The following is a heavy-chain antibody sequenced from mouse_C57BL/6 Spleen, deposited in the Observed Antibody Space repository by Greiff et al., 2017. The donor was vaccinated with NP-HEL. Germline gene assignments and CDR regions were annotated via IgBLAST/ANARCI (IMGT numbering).Heavy chain of an antibody. D-gene: IGHD2-4*01. J-gene: IGHJ4*01. V-gene: IGHV5-4*01. CDR3: AREGYDYDGGYAMDY. Sequence: EVQGVESGGGLVKPGGSLKLSCAASGFTFSSYAMSWVRQTPEKRLEWVATISDGGSYTYYPDNVKGRFTISRDNAKNNLYLQMSHLKSEDTAMYDCAREGYDYDGGYAMDYWGQGTSVTVSS. CDR2: ISDGGSYT. CDR1: GFTFSSYA.